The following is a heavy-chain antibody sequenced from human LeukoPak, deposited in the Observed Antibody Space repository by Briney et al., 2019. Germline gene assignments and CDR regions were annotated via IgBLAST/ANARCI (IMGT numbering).Heavy chain of an antibody. J-gene: IGHJ5*02. V-gene: IGHV3-23*01. D-gene: IGHD2-2*01. Sequence: PGGSLRLSCAASGFTFSSYAMHWVRQAPGKGLEWVSAISGSGGSTYYADSVKGRFIISRDNSKNTLYLRMYSLRAEDTAVYYCAKDPSYCSSTTCYYNWFDPWGQGTLVTVSS. CDR2: ISGSGGST. CDR1: GFTFSSYA. CDR3: AKDPSYCSSTTCYYNWFDP.